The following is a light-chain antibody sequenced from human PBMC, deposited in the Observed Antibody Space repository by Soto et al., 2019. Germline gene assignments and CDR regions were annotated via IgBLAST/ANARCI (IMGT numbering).Light chain of an antibody. CDR3: QQYGSSHT. Sequence: IVLTQSPGTLSLSPGERATLSCRASQRISSNYIAWYHQKPGQAPRLLIYGASSRATGIPDRFNGSGSGTDFTLTISRLEPEDFAVYYCQQYGSSHTFGGGTKVEIK. CDR1: QRISSNY. CDR2: GAS. J-gene: IGKJ4*01. V-gene: IGKV3-20*01.